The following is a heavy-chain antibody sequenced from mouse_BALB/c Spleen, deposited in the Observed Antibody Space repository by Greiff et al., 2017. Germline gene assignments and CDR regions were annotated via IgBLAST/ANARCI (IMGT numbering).Heavy chain of an antibody. CDR2: IWAGGST. Sequence: QVQLKESGPGLVAPSQSLSITCTVSGFSLTSYGVHWVRQPPGKGLVWLEVIWAGGSTNYNSARMSRLSISKDNSKSQVFLKMNSLQTDDTAMYYCAREDPYYGNYGPMDYWGQGTSVTVSS. D-gene: IGHD2-10*01. CDR3: AREDPYYGNYGPMDY. V-gene: IGHV2-9*02. CDR1: GFSLTSYG. J-gene: IGHJ4*01.